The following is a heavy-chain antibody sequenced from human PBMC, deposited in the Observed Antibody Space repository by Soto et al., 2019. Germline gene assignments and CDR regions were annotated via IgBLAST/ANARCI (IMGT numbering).Heavy chain of an antibody. Sequence: QVQLQESGPGLVKPSGTLSLTCAVSGDSISNSRCWTWVRQPPGKGLEWIGDIFHSGDTNYNPSLTSRVFISVDKSQNQFSLKVSSVTAAYTAVYYCAYSTGWYRHDVWGQGTLVTVSS. CDR1: GDSISNSRC. J-gene: IGHJ3*01. CDR3: AYSTGWYRHDV. CDR2: IFHSGDT. D-gene: IGHD6-19*01. V-gene: IGHV4-4*02.